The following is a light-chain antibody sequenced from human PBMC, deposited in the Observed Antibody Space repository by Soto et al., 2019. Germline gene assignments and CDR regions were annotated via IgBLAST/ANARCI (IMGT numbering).Light chain of an antibody. Sequence: DIQMTQSPSSLSASVGDRVTITCRATQGISNYLAWYQQKPGKVPKLLIYAASTLQSGVLSRCSGSGSGTDFALTISSLQPEDVATYYCQRYISAPFTFGPGTNVDIK. CDR2: AAS. J-gene: IGKJ3*01. CDR1: QGISNY. V-gene: IGKV1-27*01. CDR3: QRYISAPFT.